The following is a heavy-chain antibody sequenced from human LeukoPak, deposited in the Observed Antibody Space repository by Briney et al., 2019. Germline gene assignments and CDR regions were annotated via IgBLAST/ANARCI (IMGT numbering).Heavy chain of an antibody. Sequence: SETLSLTCTVSGGSISSSNYYWGWIRQPRGEEPEWIESIYYSGATYYNPSLECLVTLSVDTSNVQFSLKLSSVSAADTAVYCCVRHDYYERRAHAFYGGGQGTMGTVSS. J-gene: IGHJ3*01. D-gene: IGHD3-22*01. V-gene: IGHV4-39*01. CDR2: IYYSGAT. CDR3: VRHDYYERRAHAFYG. CDR1: GGSISSSNYY.